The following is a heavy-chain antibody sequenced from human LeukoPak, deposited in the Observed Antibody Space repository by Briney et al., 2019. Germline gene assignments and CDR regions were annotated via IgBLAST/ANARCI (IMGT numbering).Heavy chain of an antibody. V-gene: IGHV1-69*13. CDR2: IIPILGTA. J-gene: IGHJ6*02. CDR1: GGTFSSYA. CDR3: ARRGSGSYWDYYYYGMDV. D-gene: IGHD1-26*01. Sequence: SVKVSCKASGGTFSSYAISWVRQAPGQGLEWMGGIIPILGTASYAQKFQGRVTITADESTSTAYMELSSLRSEDTAVYYCARRGSGSYWDYYYYGMDVWAKGPRSPSP.